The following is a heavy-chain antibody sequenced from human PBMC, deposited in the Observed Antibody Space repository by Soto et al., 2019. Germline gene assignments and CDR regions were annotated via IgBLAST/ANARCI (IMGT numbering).Heavy chain of an antibody. J-gene: IGHJ5*02. D-gene: IGHD1-1*01. CDR1: GGSISSYY. Sequence: PSETLSLTCTVSGGSISSYYWSWIRQPPGKGLEWIGYIYYSGSTNYNPSLKSRVTISVDTSKNQFSLKLSSVTAADTAVYYCARNGPNSGKYVSGFGPWGEGTRV. CDR2: IYYSGST. V-gene: IGHV4-59*01. CDR3: ARNGPNSGKYVSGFGP.